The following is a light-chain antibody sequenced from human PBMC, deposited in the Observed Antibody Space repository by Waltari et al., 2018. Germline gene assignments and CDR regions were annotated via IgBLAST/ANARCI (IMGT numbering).Light chain of an antibody. Sequence: VLSQSPATLPVSPGERVTISCTANQSVRSDLAWHQQKSGQPPRLLIYTASSRATGIPPRFSGSVSGTEFTLTISNLQSDDFAVYYCLQYNDWPWTFGQGTRV. CDR2: TAS. V-gene: IGKV3-15*01. J-gene: IGKJ1*01. CDR3: LQYNDWPWT. CDR1: QSVRSD.